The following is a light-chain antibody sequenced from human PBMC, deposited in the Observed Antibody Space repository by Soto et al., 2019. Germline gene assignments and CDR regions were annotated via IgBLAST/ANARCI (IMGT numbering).Light chain of an antibody. CDR3: QQYNNWPPWT. CDR1: QSVSSN. Sequence: EIVMTQSPATLSVSPGERTTLSCRASQSVSSNLAWYQQKPGQAPRLLIYGASTRATGIPARFSGSGSGTXFTXXXXXXXXXXXXVYYCQQYNNWPPWTFGQGT. CDR2: GAS. J-gene: IGKJ1*01. V-gene: IGKV3-15*01.